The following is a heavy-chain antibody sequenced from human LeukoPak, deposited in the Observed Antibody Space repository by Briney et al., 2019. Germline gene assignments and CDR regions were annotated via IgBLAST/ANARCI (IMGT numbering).Heavy chain of an antibody. CDR2: INHSGTI. Sequence: PSGTLSLTCAVYGGTFKDYYWTWIRQSPGKGLEWIGEINHSGTINSNPSLKSRVTISVDTSKNQFSLRLTSVTAADAAIYYCARGRRYYYGSGFYYWGQGTLVTVST. D-gene: IGHD3-10*01. CDR3: ARGRRYYYGSGFYY. CDR1: GGTFKDYY. J-gene: IGHJ4*01. V-gene: IGHV4-34*01.